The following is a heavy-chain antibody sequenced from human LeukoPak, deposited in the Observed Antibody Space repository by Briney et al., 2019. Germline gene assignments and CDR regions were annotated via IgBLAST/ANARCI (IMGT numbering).Heavy chain of an antibody. CDR3: ARPRIQNWFDP. D-gene: IGHD3-3*02. CDR1: GGSISSSSYY. CDR2: IYYSGST. V-gene: IGHV4-39*01. J-gene: IGHJ5*02. Sequence: SETLSRTCTVSGGSISSSSYYWGWIRQPPGKGLEWIGSIYYSGSTYYNPSLKSRVTISVDTSKNQFSLKLSSVTAADTAVYYCARPRIQNWFDPWGQGTLVTVSS.